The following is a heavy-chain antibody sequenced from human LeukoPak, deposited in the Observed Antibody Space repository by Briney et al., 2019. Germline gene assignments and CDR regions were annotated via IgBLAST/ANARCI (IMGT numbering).Heavy chain of an antibody. V-gene: IGHV4-30-4*08. CDR3: ATHSSGYDSGNDAFDI. CDR1: GGSISSGDYY. J-gene: IGHJ3*02. D-gene: IGHD3-22*01. Sequence: SQTLSLTCTVSGGSISSGDYYWSWIRQPPGKGLEWLGYIYYSGSTYYNPSLKSRVTISVDTSKNRFSPKLSSVTAADTAVYYCATHSSGYDSGNDAFDIWGQGTMVTVSS. CDR2: IYYSGST.